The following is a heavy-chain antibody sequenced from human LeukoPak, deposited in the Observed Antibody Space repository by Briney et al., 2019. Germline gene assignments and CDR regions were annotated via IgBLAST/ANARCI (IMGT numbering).Heavy chain of an antibody. CDR1: GYTFTSYG. D-gene: IGHD6-19*01. Sequence: ASVKVSCKASGYTFTSYGISWVRQAPGQGLEWMGWISAYNGNTNYAQKLQGRVTMTTDTSTSTAYMELSSLRSEDTAVYYCAVKWVAVVGGPYNWFDPWGQGTLVTVSS. CDR3: AVKWVAVVGGPYNWFDP. J-gene: IGHJ5*02. V-gene: IGHV1-18*01. CDR2: ISAYNGNT.